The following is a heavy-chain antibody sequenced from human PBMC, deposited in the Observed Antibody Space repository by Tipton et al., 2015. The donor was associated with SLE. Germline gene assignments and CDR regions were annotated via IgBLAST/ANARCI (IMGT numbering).Heavy chain of an antibody. V-gene: IGHV3-9*01. D-gene: IGHD2-2*01. J-gene: IGHJ6*02. Sequence: SLRLSCAAAEFSFENSAIHWVRQTPGKDLEWVSGISWNSLTIAYADSVKGRFTVSRDNAKKSVYLQMDSLRADDTALYYCAKDMYPGGADVWGQGTTVTVSS. CDR2: ISWNSLTI. CDR1: EFSFENSA. CDR3: AKDMYPGGADV.